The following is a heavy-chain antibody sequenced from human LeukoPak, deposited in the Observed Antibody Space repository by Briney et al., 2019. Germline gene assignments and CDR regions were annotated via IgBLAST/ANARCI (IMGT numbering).Heavy chain of an antibody. V-gene: IGHV3-7*03. J-gene: IGHJ4*02. CDR1: GSTFSSYW. CDR3: ARDRGAARPNDY. D-gene: IGHD6-6*01. Sequence: GGSLRLSCAASGSTFSSYWMSWVRQAPGKGLEWVANIKQDGSEKYYVDSVKGRFTISRDNAKNSLYLQMNSLRTDDTGVYYCARDRGAARPNDYWGQGTLVAVSS. CDR2: IKQDGSEK.